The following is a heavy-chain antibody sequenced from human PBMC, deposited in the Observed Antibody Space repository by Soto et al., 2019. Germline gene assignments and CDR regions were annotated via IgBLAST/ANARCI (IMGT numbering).Heavy chain of an antibody. CDR2: TYYRSKWYN. CDR1: GDSVSSNSAA. D-gene: IGHD2-15*01. V-gene: IGHV6-1*01. J-gene: IGHJ4*02. CDR3: ARDGRYCSGGSCSGRTQRYYFDY. Sequence: QVQLQQSGPGLVKPSQTLSLTCAISGDSVSSNSAAWNWIRQSPSRGLEWLGRTYYRSKWYNDYAVSVKSRITINPDTSKNQFSLQLNSVTPEDTAVYYCARDGRYCSGGSCSGRTQRYYFDYWGQGTLVTVSS.